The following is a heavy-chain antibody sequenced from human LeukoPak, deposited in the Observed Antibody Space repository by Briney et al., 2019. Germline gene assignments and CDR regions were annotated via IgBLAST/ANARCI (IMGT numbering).Heavy chain of an antibody. Sequence: PGGSLRLSCAASGFTFSTYEMDWVRQAPGKELEWVSYISSRGSSIYYADSVKGRFTISRDNAKNSLYLQMSSLRVEDTAVYYWARGAEGGDFDYWARGPRVTVP. J-gene: IGHJ4*02. V-gene: IGHV3-48*03. D-gene: IGHD2-15*01. CDR3: ARGAEGGDFDY. CDR1: GFTFSTYE. CDR2: ISSRGSSI.